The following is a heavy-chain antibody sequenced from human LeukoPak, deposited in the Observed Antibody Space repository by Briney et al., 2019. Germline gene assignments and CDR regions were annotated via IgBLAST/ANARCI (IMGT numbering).Heavy chain of an antibody. V-gene: IGHV3-30*02. CDR2: IRYDGSNK. CDR1: GFTFSSYG. CDR3: AKGITIFGVVIIPDAFDI. J-gene: IGHJ3*02. D-gene: IGHD3-3*01. Sequence: PGGSLRLSCAASGFTFSSYGMHWVRQAPGKGLEWVAFIRYDGSNKYYADSVKGRFTISRDNSKNTLYLQMNSLRAEDTAVYYCAKGITIFGVVIIPDAFDIWGQGTMVTVSS.